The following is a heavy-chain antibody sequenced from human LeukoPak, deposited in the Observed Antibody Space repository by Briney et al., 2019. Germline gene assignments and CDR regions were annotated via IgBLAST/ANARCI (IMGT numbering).Heavy chain of an antibody. CDR2: INPGGSSI. D-gene: IGHD1-14*01. V-gene: IGHV3-74*01. CDR3: ARSNQADDY. Sequence: GGSLRLSCAASGFTFSSYWMHWVRQVPGKGLVWVARINPGGSSITYADSVKGRFTISRDNAKNTLYLQMDSLTAEDTGVYYCARSNQADDYWGQGTLVTVSS. CDR1: GFTFSSYW. J-gene: IGHJ4*02.